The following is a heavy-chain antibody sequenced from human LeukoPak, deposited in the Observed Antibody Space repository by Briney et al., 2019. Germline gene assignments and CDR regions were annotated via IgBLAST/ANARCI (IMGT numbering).Heavy chain of an antibody. Sequence: GGSLRLSCAASGFTFSSYVMHWVRQAPGKGLEWVAVIWYDGSNKYYADSVKGRFTISRDNSKNTLYRQMNSLRAEDTAVYYCARAWPNTWNDYWGQGTLVTVSS. D-gene: IGHD1-1*01. J-gene: IGHJ4*02. CDR2: IWYDGSNK. CDR1: GFTFSSYV. V-gene: IGHV3-33*01. CDR3: ARAWPNTWNDY.